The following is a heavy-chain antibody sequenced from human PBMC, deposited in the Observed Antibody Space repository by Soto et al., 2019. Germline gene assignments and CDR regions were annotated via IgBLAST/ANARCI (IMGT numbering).Heavy chain of an antibody. J-gene: IGHJ4*02. D-gene: IGHD6-25*01. CDR2: ISYDGSNK. Sequence: QVQLVESGGGVVQPGRALRLSCAASGFTFSSYGMQWVRQARGKGLEWVAGISYDGSNKYYADYVKGRFTISRDNSHNTLYLQMNSLRAEDTAVYYCAKAPGRLPNPSHYWGQGTLVTVST. V-gene: IGHV3-30*18. CDR3: AKAPGRLPNPSHY. CDR1: GFTFSSYG.